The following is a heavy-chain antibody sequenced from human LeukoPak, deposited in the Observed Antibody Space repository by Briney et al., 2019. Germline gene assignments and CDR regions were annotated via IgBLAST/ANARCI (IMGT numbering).Heavy chain of an antibody. CDR3: ARNGGSSYFDL. D-gene: IGHD2-15*01. CDR2: VRGGGGFS. CDR1: GFTFGNYA. V-gene: IGHV3-23*01. Sequence: GGSQRLSCTASGFTFGNYAMNWVRQAPGKGLDWVSDVRGGGGFSIYADSVKGRFTVSRDNSKNTMYLQMDNLRAEDTAIYYCARNGGSSYFDLWGRDTLVTVSS. J-gene: IGHJ2*01.